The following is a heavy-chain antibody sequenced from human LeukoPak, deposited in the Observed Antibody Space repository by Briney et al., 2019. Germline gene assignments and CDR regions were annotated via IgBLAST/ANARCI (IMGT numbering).Heavy chain of an antibody. CDR3: AKLSGYSYGYVSDY. D-gene: IGHD5-18*01. J-gene: IGHJ4*02. V-gene: IGHV3-23*01. Sequence: GGSLRLSXAASGFSFSSYAMIWVRQAPGKGVEWVSAISGSGGSTYYADSVKGRFTISRDNSKDTLYLQMSSLRAEDTAVYYCAKLSGYSYGYVSDYWGQGTLVTVSS. CDR2: ISGSGGST. CDR1: GFSFSSYA.